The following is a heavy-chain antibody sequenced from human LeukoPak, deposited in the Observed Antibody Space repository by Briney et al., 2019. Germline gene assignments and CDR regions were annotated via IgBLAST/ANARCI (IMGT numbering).Heavy chain of an antibody. CDR1: GFTFSDYA. CDR3: AKDTSAWWYHRAYMNV. V-gene: IGHV3-23*01. D-gene: IGHD2-15*01. CDR2: ISGRGDET. J-gene: IGHJ6*03. Sequence: GGSLRLSCAASGFTFSDYAMSWVRQAPGGGPEGFSAISGRGDETFHADSVKGRFTTSRDNPKNTLSLQMSSLRVEDSAVYFCAKDTSAWWYHRAYMNVWGTGTTVTVSS.